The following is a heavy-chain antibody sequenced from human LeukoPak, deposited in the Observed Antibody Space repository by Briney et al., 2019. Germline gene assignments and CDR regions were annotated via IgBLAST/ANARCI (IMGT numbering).Heavy chain of an antibody. CDR3: ARGGRTGALDF. V-gene: IGHV3-7*01. Sequence: PGGSLRLSSATSGFIFGTFWMSWVRQAPGGALEWVANIKKVGSARYYVDSVEGRFTISRDNVKNSLDLHMNTLRVGDTAIYYCARGGRTGALDFWGQEAMVTVSS. D-gene: IGHD3-16*01. J-gene: IGHJ3*01. CDR1: GFIFGTFW. CDR2: IKKVGSAR.